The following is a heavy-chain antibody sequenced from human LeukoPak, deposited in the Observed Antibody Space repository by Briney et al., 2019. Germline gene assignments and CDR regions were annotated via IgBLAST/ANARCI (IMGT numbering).Heavy chain of an antibody. CDR2: ISGSGGST. V-gene: IGHV3-23*01. CDR1: GSTFSSYA. D-gene: IGHD3-22*01. Sequence: GGSLRLSCAASGSTFSSYAMSWVRQAPGKGLEWVSAISGSGGSTYYADSVKGRFTISRDNSKNTLYLQMNSLRAEDTAVYYCAKVLIRYYDSSGYSIWGQGTLVTVSS. CDR3: AKVLIRYYDSSGYSI. J-gene: IGHJ4*02.